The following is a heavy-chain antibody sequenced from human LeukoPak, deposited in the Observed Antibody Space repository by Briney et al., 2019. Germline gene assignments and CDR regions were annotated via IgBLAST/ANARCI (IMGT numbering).Heavy chain of an antibody. CDR1: GGSFSGYY. CDR3: ARIWPDL. D-gene: IGHD3-10*01. V-gene: IGHV4-34*01. Sequence: PSETLSLTCAVYGGSFSGYYWNWIRQAPGKGLEWIGEINNSGSTNYNPSLKSRVTISVDTSKKQFSLRLNSVTAADTAVYYCARIWPDLWGRGTLVTVSS. J-gene: IGHJ2*01. CDR2: INNSGST.